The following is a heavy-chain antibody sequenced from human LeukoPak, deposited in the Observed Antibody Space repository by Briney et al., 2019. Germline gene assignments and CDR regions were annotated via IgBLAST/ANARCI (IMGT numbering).Heavy chain of an antibody. CDR3: ARDLTFSEWTYPFDP. CDR1: GYTFTSYY. J-gene: IGHJ5*02. CDR2: INPSGGST. V-gene: IGHV1-46*01. D-gene: IGHD3-3*02. Sequence: ASVKVSCKASGYTFTSYYMHWVRQAPGQGLEWMGIINPSGGSTSYAQKFQGRVTMTRDMSTSTVYMELSSLRSEDTAVYYCARDLTFSEWTYPFDPWGQGTLVTVSS.